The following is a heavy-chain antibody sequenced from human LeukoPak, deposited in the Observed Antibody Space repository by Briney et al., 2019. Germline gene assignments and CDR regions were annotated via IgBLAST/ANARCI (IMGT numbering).Heavy chain of an antibody. CDR1: GFTFSSYS. J-gene: IGHJ3*01. CDR2: ISSSGTYI. D-gene: IGHD2-2*01. Sequence: GGSLRLSCAASGFTFSSYSLNWVRQAPGKGLEWVSSISSSGTYIYYADSVKGRFTISRDNAKSSLTLQMNSLRAEDTALYYCAREGTIVVGDAFDVWGQGTMVTVSS. V-gene: IGHV3-21*01. CDR3: AREGTIVVGDAFDV.